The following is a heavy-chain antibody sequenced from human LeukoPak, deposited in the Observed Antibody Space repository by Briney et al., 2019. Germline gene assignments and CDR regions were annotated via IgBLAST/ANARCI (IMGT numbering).Heavy chain of an antibody. CDR2: FDPEDGET. D-gene: IGHD3-22*01. CDR3: ATDYYYDSSGSYYTVDY. CDR1: GYTLTELS. Sequence: VASVKVSCKVSGYTLTELSMHWVRQAPGEGLEWMGGFDPEDGETFYAQKFQGRVTMTEDTSTDTAYMELSSLRSEDTAVYYCATDYYYDSSGSYYTVDYWGQGTLVTVSS. J-gene: IGHJ4*02. V-gene: IGHV1-24*01.